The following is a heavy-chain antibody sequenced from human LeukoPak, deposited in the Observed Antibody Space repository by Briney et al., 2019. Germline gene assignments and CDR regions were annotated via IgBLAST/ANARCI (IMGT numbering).Heavy chain of an antibody. CDR1: GYTSTGYY. Sequence: GASVKVSCKASGYTSTGYYMHWVRQAPGQGLEWMGIINPSGGSTSYAQKFQGRVTMTRDTSTSTVYMELSSLRSEDTAVYYCARGSAYCGGDCYFGFDYWGQGTLVTVSS. D-gene: IGHD2-21*02. J-gene: IGHJ4*02. CDR3: ARGSAYCGGDCYFGFDY. V-gene: IGHV1-46*01. CDR2: INPSGGST.